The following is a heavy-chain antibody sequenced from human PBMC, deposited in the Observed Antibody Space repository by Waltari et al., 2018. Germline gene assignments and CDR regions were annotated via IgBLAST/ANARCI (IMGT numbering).Heavy chain of an antibody. CDR1: GGTFSSYT. CDR3: ARAYTYSYGYWGY. J-gene: IGHJ4*02. V-gene: IGHV1-69*02. Sequence: QVQLVQSGAEVKKPGSSVKVSCKASGGTFSSYTISWVRQAPGQGLEWMGRIIPILGIANDAQKFQGRVTMTADKSTSTAYMELSSLRSEDTAVYYCARAYTYSYGYWGYWGQGTLVTVSS. D-gene: IGHD5-18*01. CDR2: IIPILGIA.